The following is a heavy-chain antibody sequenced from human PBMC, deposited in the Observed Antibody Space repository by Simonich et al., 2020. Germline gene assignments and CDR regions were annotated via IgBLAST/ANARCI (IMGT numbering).Heavy chain of an antibody. V-gene: IGHV1-2*02. CDR2: SNPNSDGT. J-gene: IGHJ6*03. CDR3: ARDRAARYYYYYYMDV. CDR1: GYTFTGHY. Sequence: QVQLVQSGAEVKKPGASVKVSCKASGYTFTGHYMHWVRQAPGQGLVWMGWSNPNSDGTNYAQKFQGRVNMTRDTSISTAYMELSRLRSDDTAVYYCARDRAARYYYYYYMDVWGKGTTVTVSS. D-gene: IGHD6-6*01.